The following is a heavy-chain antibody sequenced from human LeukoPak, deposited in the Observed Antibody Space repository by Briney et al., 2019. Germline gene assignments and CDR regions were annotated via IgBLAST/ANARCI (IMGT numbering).Heavy chain of an antibody. CDR3: ARLGLTGYKSGSSAPSDS. CDR1: GGSIISDTYY. J-gene: IGHJ4*02. CDR2: INYFGSA. D-gene: IGHD3-9*01. Sequence: SETLSLTCTVSGGSIISDTYYWGWVRQPPGEGLEWIGSINYFGSAYYSPSLKSRVTISVDTSKNQFSLKLSAVIAADTAVYYCARLGLTGYKSGSSAPSDSWGQGTLVTVSS. V-gene: IGHV4-39*01.